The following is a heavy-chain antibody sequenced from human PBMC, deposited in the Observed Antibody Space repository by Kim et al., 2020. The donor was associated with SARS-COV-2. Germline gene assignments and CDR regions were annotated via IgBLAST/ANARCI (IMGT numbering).Heavy chain of an antibody. CDR3: AREGYDILTGYSPTPYYFDY. Sequence: SETLSLTCTVSGGSISSGSYYWSWIRQPAGKGLEWIGRIYTSGSTNYNPSLKSRVTISVDTSKNQFSLKLSSVTAADTAVYYCAREGYDILTGYSPTPYYFDYWGQGTLVTVSS. V-gene: IGHV4-61*02. CDR2: IYTSGST. J-gene: IGHJ4*02. CDR1: GGSISSGSYY. D-gene: IGHD3-9*01.